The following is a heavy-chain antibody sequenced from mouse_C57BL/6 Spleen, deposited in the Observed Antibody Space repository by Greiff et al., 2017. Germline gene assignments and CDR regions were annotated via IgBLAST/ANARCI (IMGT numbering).Heavy chain of an antibody. V-gene: IGHV5-4*01. J-gene: IGHJ3*01. CDR2: ISDGGSYT. CDR1: GFTFSSYA. Sequence: EVQGVESGGGLVKPGGSLKLSCAASGFTFSSYAMSWVRQTPEKRLEWVATISDGGSYTYYPDNVKGRFTISRDNAKNNLYLQMSHLKSEDTAMYYCARSVSLAYWGQGTLVTVSA. CDR3: ARSVSLAY.